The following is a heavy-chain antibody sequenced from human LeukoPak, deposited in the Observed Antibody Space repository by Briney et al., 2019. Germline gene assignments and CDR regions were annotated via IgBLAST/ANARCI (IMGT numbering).Heavy chain of an antibody. Sequence: GGSLRLSCAASGFTVSSNYMSWVRQAPGKGLEWVSVIYSGGSTYYADSVKGRFTISRDNSKNTLYLQMNSLRAEDTAVYYCARVAIYGAYSSSWYYFDYWGQGTLVTVSS. V-gene: IGHV3-53*01. D-gene: IGHD6-13*01. CDR2: IYSGGST. CDR3: ARVAIYGAYSSSWYYFDY. CDR1: GFTVSSNY. J-gene: IGHJ4*02.